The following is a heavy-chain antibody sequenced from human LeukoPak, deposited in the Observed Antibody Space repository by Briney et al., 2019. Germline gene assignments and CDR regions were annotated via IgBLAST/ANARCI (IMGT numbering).Heavy chain of an antibody. J-gene: IGHJ4*02. CDR1: GFTFSSYG. D-gene: IGHD1/OR15-1a*01. CDR3: AKGTKPVMTIPDY. V-gene: IGHV3-30*18. CDR2: ISYDGSNK. Sequence: GGSLRLSCAASGFTFSSYGMHWVRQAPGKGLEWVAVISYDGSNKYYADSVKGRFTISRDNSKNSLYLQMNSLRAEDTAMYYCAKGTKPVMTIPDYWGQGILVTVSS.